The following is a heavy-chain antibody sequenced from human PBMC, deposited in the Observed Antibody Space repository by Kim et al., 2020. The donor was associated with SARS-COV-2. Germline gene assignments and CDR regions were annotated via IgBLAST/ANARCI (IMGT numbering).Heavy chain of an antibody. D-gene: IGHD3-22*01. Sequence: GGSLRLSCAASGFTFSSYGMHWVRQAPGKGLEWVAVISYDGSNKYYADSVKGRFTISRDNSKNTLYLQMNSLRAEDTAVYYCAKGGYYYDSMDGMDVWC. J-gene: IGHJ6*02. CDR2: ISYDGSNK. CDR3: AKGGYYYDSMDGMDV. V-gene: IGHV3-30*18. CDR1: GFTFSSYG.